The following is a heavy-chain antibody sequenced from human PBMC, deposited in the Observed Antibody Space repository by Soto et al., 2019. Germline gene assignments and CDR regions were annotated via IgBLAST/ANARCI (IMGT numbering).Heavy chain of an antibody. V-gene: IGHV3-7*03. Sequence: GGSLRLSCAGSGFTFADDWMSWVRQAPGKGLEWVANINRGGGERYYVDSVKGRFTISRDDAKNSLYLQMNSLRAEDTAVYYCTRGLDTSGSAPISEYWGQGTLVTVSS. J-gene: IGHJ4*02. CDR3: TRGLDTSGSAPISEY. D-gene: IGHD3-22*01. CDR1: GFTFADDW. CDR2: INRGGGER.